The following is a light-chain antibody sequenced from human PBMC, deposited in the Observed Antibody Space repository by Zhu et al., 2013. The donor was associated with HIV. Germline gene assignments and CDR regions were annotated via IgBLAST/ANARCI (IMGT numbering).Light chain of an antibody. Sequence: QSALTQPASVSGSPGQSITISCTGTSSDVGAYNYVSWYQQHPGKAPKLMIYDVSNRPSGVSNRFSSSKSGNAASLTISGLQAEDEADYYCSSYTTSSTRVFGTGTKVTVL. CDR1: SSDVGAYNY. J-gene: IGLJ1*01. CDR3: SSYTTSSTRV. V-gene: IGLV2-14*01. CDR2: DVS.